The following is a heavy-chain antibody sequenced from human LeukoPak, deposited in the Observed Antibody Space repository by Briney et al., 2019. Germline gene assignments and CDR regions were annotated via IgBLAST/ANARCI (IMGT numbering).Heavy chain of an antibody. CDR1: GFTFSSYS. D-gene: IGHD3-10*01. CDR3: AKHTMVRGVILNWFDP. Sequence: GGSLGLSCAASGFTFSSYSMNWVRQAPGKGLEWVSYISSSSSTIYYADSVKGRFTISRDNSKNTLYLQMNSLRAEDTAVYYCAKHTMVRGVILNWFDPWGQGTLVTVSS. CDR2: ISSSSSTI. V-gene: IGHV3-48*01. J-gene: IGHJ5*02.